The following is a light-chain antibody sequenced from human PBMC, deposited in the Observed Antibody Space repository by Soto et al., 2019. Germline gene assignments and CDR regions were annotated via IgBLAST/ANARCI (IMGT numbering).Light chain of an antibody. CDR3: NSYASGNARV. V-gene: IGLV2-14*01. CDR2: EVS. CDR1: SSDIGDYDY. J-gene: IGLJ1*01. Sequence: QSALTQPASVSGSPGQSITISCTGTSSDIGDYDYVSWYQQHPGKAPKLLISEVSNRPSGVSNRFSGSKSCNTASLTISGLQAEDEADYYCNSYASGNARVFGTGTKVTVL.